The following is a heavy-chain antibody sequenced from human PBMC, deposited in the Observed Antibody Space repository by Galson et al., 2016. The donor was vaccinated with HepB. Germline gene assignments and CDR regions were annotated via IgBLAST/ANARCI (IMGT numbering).Heavy chain of an antibody. Sequence: SLRLSCAGSGFIFSTYAMNWVRQAPGKGLEWVSYISSSGSYTNYADSVKGRFTISRDNARKSLYLQMNSLRPDDTAVYYCAREDSSWYGYYGMDVWGQGTTVTVSS. D-gene: IGHD6-13*01. V-gene: IGHV3-21*05. J-gene: IGHJ6*02. CDR1: GFIFSTYA. CDR2: ISSSGSYT. CDR3: AREDSSWYGYYGMDV.